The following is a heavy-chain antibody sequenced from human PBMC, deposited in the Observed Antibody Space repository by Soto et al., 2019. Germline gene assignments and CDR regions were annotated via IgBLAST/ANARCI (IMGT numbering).Heavy chain of an antibody. CDR2: ISYDGSNQ. D-gene: IGHD4-17*01. J-gene: IGHJ5*02. CDR3: AKDPGPYYGGKTPTWFDP. V-gene: IGHV3-30*18. Sequence: GGSLRLSCAASGFTFSTYGMHWVRQAPGKGLEWVAAISYDGSNQYYPDSVKGRFTIYRDSSKNTLYLQMNSLRPEDTAVYYCAKDPGPYYGGKTPTWFDPWGQGTLVNVSS. CDR1: GFTFSTYG.